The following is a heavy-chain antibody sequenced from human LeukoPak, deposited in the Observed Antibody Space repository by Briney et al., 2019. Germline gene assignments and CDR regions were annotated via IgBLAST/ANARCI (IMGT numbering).Heavy chain of an antibody. CDR3: AKTLRHYDILTGDIPTWSFDL. CDR1: GFNFEDYA. Sequence: GGSLRLSCAASGFNFEDYAMHWVRQAPGKGLEWVSGITWNSGTIAYADSVKGRFTISRDNAKNSLFLQMNSVRAADTAFYYCAKTLRHYDILTGDIPTWSFDLWGRGTLVTVSS. D-gene: IGHD3-9*01. V-gene: IGHV3-9*01. CDR2: ITWNSGTI. J-gene: IGHJ2*01.